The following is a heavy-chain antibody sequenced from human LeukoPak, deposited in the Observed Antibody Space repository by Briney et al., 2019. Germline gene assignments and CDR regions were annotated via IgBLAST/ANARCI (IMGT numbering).Heavy chain of an antibody. CDR2: IYSGGST. CDR1: GFTDSSNY. D-gene: IGHD3-22*01. Sequence: GGSLRLSCAASGFTDSSNYMSWVRQAPGKGLEWVSVIYSGGSTYYADSVKGRFTISRDNSKNTLYLQMNSLRAEDTAVYYCARDKPLYYYDSSGYYYGMDVWGQGTTVTVSS. J-gene: IGHJ6*02. CDR3: ARDKPLYYYDSSGYYYGMDV. V-gene: IGHV3-53*01.